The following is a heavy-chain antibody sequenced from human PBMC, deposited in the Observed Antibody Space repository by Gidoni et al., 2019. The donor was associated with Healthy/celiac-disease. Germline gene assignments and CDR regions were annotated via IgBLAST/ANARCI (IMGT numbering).Heavy chain of an antibody. D-gene: IGHD6-13*01. V-gene: IGHV3-30-3*01. J-gene: IGHJ4*02. CDR2: ISYDGSNK. Sequence: ISYDGSNKYYADSVKGRFTISRDNSKNTLYLQMNSLRAEDTAVYYCARAHIAAAGTLDYWGQGTLVTVSS. CDR3: ARAHIAAAGTLDY.